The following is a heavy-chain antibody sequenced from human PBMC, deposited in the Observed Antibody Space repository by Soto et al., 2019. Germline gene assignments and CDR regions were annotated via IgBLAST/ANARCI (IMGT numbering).Heavy chain of an antibody. CDR1: GFSFTGYY. J-gene: IGHJ5*02. CDR2: INAHSGGT. CDR3: AKDLTRQLAYWLDP. D-gene: IGHD6-6*01. Sequence: GASGKVSCKASGFSFTGYYIHWLRQAPGQGLEWMGWINAHSGGTEYAQKFQGRVTLTRDTSIATAYLTLTSLTSDVTALYYCAKDLTRQLAYWLDPWGQGTQVTVSS. V-gene: IGHV1-2*02.